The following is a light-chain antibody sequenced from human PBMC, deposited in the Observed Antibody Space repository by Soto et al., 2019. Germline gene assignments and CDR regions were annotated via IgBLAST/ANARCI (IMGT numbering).Light chain of an antibody. Sequence: EIVMTQSPATLSVSPGERATLSCRASQSVSSNLAWYQQKHGRAPRLLIYGASTRATGIPARFSGSGSGTEFTLTISSLQSEDFAVYYCQQYDNWPPITFGQGTRLEIK. CDR3: QQYDNWPPIT. V-gene: IGKV3-15*01. J-gene: IGKJ5*01. CDR2: GAS. CDR1: QSVSSN.